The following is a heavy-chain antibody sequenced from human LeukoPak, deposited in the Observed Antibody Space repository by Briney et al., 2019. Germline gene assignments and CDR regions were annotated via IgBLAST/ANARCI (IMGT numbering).Heavy chain of an antibody. D-gene: IGHD3-16*01. CDR3: ARHWGSYERDAFDI. CDR2: VSPGGST. V-gene: IGHV4-34*01. J-gene: IGHJ3*02. Sequence: ASETLSLTCAMHSESSGGDDWTWIRQPPGKGLEWIGEVSPGGSTRYNPSLRSRVTISLDTSRSRFSLRLSSVTAADTAVYYCARHWGSYERDAFDIWGQGTMVTVSS. CDR1: SESSGGDD.